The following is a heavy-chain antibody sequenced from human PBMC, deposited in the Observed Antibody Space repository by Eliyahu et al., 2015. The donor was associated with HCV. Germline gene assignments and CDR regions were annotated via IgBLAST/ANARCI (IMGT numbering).Heavy chain of an antibody. V-gene: IGHV4-59*01. D-gene: IGHD6-19*01. CDR3: ASGGGGIAVAGTGGWFDP. CDR1: GGSITXYY. Sequence: QVQLQESGPGLVKPSETLSLTCTVSGGSITXYYWSWIRQPPGKGLEWIGYFHYRGNTNYNPSLKSRVTISVDTSKNQFSLNLTSVTAADTAVYYCASGGGGIAVAGTGGWFDPWGQGTLVTVSS. J-gene: IGHJ5*02. CDR2: FHYRGNT.